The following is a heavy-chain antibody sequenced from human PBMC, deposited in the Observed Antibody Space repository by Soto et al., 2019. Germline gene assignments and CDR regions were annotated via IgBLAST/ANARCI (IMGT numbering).Heavy chain of an antibody. V-gene: IGHV3-30*18. CDR3: AKDKAAGFFDY. Sequence: QVQLVESGGGVVQPGRSLRLSCAASGFTFSSYGMHWVRQAPGKGLEWVAVISYDGSNKYYADSVKGRFTISRDNSKNTLYLQMNSLRAEDTAVYYWAKDKAAGFFDYWGQGTLVTVSS. CDR1: GFTFSSYG. CDR2: ISYDGSNK. J-gene: IGHJ4*02. D-gene: IGHD6-13*01.